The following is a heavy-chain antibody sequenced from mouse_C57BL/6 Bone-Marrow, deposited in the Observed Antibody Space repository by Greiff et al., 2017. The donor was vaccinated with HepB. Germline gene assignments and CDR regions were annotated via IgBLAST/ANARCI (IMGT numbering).Heavy chain of an antibody. CDR3: NSNYCFAY. Sequence: QVQLQQPGAELVRPGTSVKLSCKASGYTFTSYWMHWVKQRPGQGLEWIGVIDPSDSYTNYNQKFKGKATLTVDTSSSTAYMQLSSLTSEDSAVYYCNSNYCFAYWGQGTLVTVSA. D-gene: IGHD2-5*01. CDR1: GYTFTSYW. CDR2: IDPSDSYT. J-gene: IGHJ3*01. V-gene: IGHV1-59*01.